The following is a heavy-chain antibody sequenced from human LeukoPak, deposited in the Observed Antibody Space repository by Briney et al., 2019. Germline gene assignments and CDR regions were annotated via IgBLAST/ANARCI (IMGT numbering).Heavy chain of an antibody. J-gene: IGHJ4*02. CDR3: ARSAGILDYFDY. D-gene: IGHD6-13*01. CDR1: GFIFNNFA. CDR2: VSGSGST. Sequence: QAGGSLRLSCAASGFIFNNFAMTWVRQAPGKGLEWVSGVSGSGSTYHADPLKGRFIISRDNSKNMLYLQMNSLRADDTAVYFCARSAGILDYFDYWGQGTLVTVSS. V-gene: IGHV3-23*01.